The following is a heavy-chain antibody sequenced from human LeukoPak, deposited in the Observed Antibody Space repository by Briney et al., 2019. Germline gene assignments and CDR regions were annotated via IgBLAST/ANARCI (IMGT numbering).Heavy chain of an antibody. J-gene: IGHJ4*02. CDR2: IYTSGSN. Sequence: SETLSFTCSVSGCTINCYYWSWIRPPAGKGLKGMVRIYTSGSNNDNPSLKSRATMSVDTCNNQFSLKLSSVTAADTAVYYCAREFKGRYCSGGSCYRTSCDYWGQGTLVTVPS. CDR3: AREFKGRYCSGGSCYRTSCDY. CDR1: GCTINCYY. D-gene: IGHD2-15*01. V-gene: IGHV4-4*07.